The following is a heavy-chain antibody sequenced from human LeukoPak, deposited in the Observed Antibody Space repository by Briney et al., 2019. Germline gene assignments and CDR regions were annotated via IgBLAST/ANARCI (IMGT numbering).Heavy chain of an antibody. J-gene: IGHJ4*02. Sequence: PGGSLKLSCAASGFTFSGYAMHWVRQAPGKGLEWVAVISYDGSNKYYADSVKGRFTISRDNSKNTLYLQMNSLRAEDTAVYYCASTPGGSGTQGDYWGQGTLVTVSS. CDR2: ISYDGSNK. CDR3: ASTPGGSGTQGDY. CDR1: GFTFSGYA. D-gene: IGHD2-2*01. V-gene: IGHV3-30*04.